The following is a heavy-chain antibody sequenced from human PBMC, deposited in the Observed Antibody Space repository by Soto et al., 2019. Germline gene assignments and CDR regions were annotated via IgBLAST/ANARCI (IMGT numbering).Heavy chain of an antibody. V-gene: IGHV4-59*08. CDR3: ASQVATIGYWYFDL. D-gene: IGHD5-12*01. J-gene: IGHJ2*01. Sequence: QVQLQESGPGLVKPSETLSLTCTVSGGSISSYYWSWIRQPPGKGLEWIGYIYYSGSTNYNPSLKIRVTISVDTSKNQFSLKLSSVTAADTAVYYCASQVATIGYWYFDLWGRGTLVTVSS. CDR1: GGSISSYY. CDR2: IYYSGST.